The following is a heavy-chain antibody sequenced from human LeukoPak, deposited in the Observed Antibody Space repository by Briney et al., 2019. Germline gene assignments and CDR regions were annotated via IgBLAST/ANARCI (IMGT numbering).Heavy chain of an antibody. J-gene: IGHJ5*02. CDR1: GYSFTSYW. V-gene: IGHV5-51*01. CDR3: AIRKVPGIAAAGWFDP. D-gene: IGHD6-13*01. Sequence: GESLKISCKGSGYSFTSYWIGWVRKMPGKGLEWLGIIYPGDSDTRYSPSFQGQVTISADKSISTAYLQWSSLKASDTAMYYCAIRKVPGIAAAGWFDPWGQGTLVTVSS. CDR2: IYPGDSDT.